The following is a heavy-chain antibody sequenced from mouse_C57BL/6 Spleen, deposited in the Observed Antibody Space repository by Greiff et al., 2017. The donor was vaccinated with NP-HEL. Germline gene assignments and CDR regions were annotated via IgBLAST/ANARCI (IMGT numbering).Heavy chain of an antibody. V-gene: IGHV3-6*01. CDR3: ARGAYYSNSYAMDY. CDR2: ISYDGSN. D-gene: IGHD2-5*01. J-gene: IGHJ4*01. CDR1: GYSITSGYY. Sequence: EVHLVESGPGLVKPSQSLSLTCSVTGYSITSGYYWNWIRQFPGNKLEWMGYISYDGSNNYNPSLKNRISITRDTSKNQFFLKLNSVTTEDTATYYCARGAYYSNSYAMDYWGQGTSVTVSS.